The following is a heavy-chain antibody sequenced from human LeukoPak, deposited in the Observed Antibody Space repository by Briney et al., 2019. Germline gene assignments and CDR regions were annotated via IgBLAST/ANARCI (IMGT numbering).Heavy chain of an antibody. Sequence: GGSLRLSCAASRFTFSTYWMHWVRQAPGKGLVWVSRINSDGSSTDYADSVKGRFTISRDNAKNSLYLQMNSLRAEDTAVYYCARADYGDYTYYFDYWGQGTLVTVSS. J-gene: IGHJ4*02. CDR2: INSDGSST. D-gene: IGHD4-17*01. CDR1: RFTFSTYW. CDR3: ARADYGDYTYYFDY. V-gene: IGHV3-74*01.